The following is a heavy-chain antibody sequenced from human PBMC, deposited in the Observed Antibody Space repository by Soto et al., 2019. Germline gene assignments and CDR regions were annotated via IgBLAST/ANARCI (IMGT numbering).Heavy chain of an antibody. D-gene: IGHD3-22*01. CDR1: GFTFGDYA. CDR3: TREGYYYDSSVDY. CDR2: IRSKAYGGTT. Sequence: GGSLRLSCTASGFTFGDYAMSWVRQAPGKGLEWVGSIRSKAYGGTTEYAASVKGRFTISRDDSKSIAYLQMNSLKTEDTAVYYCTREGYYYDSSVDYWGQGTLVTVSS. V-gene: IGHV3-49*04. J-gene: IGHJ4*02.